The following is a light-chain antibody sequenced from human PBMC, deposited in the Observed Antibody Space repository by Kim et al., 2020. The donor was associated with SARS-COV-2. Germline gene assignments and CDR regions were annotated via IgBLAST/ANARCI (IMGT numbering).Light chain of an antibody. CDR3: QIWSTGI. CDR2: VNSDGSH. CDR1: SRHSSRA. Sequence: QPVLTQSPSASASLGASVRLTCTLSSRHSSRAIAWHQQQAEKGPRYLMKVNSDGSHSRGDGIPDRFSGSGSGAERYLTISSLQSDDEADYYCQIWSTGIFAGGTQLTVL. V-gene: IGLV4-69*01. J-gene: IGLJ2*01.